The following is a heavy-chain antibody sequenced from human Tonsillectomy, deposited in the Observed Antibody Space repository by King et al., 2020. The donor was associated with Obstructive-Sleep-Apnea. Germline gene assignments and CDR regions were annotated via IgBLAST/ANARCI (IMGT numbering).Heavy chain of an antibody. CDR1: NFTFSSYG. Sequence: VQLVESGGGVVQPGGSLRLSCAASNFTFSSYGMHWVRQAPGKGLEWVAFVRYDGSNEYYAESVKGRFTLSRDNSKNTVYLQMNSLRVEDTAVYYCAKSSGVAAPGTYPFDYWGQGTLVTVSS. J-gene: IGHJ4*02. CDR2: VRYDGSNE. D-gene: IGHD6-13*01. CDR3: AKSSGVAAPGTYPFDY. V-gene: IGHV3-30*02.